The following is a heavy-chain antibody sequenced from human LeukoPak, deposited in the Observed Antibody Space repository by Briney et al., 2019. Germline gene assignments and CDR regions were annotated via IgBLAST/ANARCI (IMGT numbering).Heavy chain of an antibody. Sequence: PSETLSLSCSVSGGSIVGYYWTWIRRPPGKGLEWIGYIYYTGSTNYNPSLKSRVTISVDASKNQFSLKLSSVTAADTAVYYCARDIAVAGPLYYYYMDVWGKGTTVTVSS. J-gene: IGHJ6*03. D-gene: IGHD6-19*01. V-gene: IGHV4-59*13. CDR3: ARDIAVAGPLYYYYMDV. CDR1: GGSIVGYY. CDR2: IYYTGST.